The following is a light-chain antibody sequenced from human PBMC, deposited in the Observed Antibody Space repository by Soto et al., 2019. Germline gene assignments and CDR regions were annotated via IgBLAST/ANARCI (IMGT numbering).Light chain of an antibody. J-gene: IGKJ4*02. V-gene: IGKV3-15*01. Sequence: EIVMTQSPASLSVSPGERVTLSCRASQSVSSSLAWYQKKPGQSPSLLMHGPATRATGIPARFTGSGSGTDFTLTITSVQSHDCGVYSTKHYNEWSHTSGKETKVEAK. CDR1: QSVSSS. CDR2: GPA. CDR3: KHYNEWSHT.